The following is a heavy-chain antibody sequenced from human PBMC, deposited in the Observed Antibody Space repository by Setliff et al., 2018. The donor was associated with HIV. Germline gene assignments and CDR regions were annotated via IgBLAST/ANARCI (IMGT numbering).Heavy chain of an antibody. Sequence: SETLSLTCTSSGDSISGYYWSWIRQPAGKGLEWIGRMHTSGNTNYNPSLKSRVTMSVDTSKNQFSLKLNSVTAADTAVFYCARFHWGLSRYFDLWGRGTLVTVSS. J-gene: IGHJ2*01. CDR3: ARFHWGLSRYFDL. D-gene: IGHD7-27*01. CDR1: GDSISGYY. V-gene: IGHV4-4*07. CDR2: MHTSGNT.